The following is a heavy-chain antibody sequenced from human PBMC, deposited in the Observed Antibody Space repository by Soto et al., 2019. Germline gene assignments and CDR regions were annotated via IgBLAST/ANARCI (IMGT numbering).Heavy chain of an antibody. CDR1: GFTFSSYG. CDR3: AKEGSGIYYYYYYGMDV. J-gene: IGHJ6*02. D-gene: IGHD2-15*01. CDR2: ISYDGSNK. Sequence: PGGSLRLSCAASGFTFSSYGMHWVRQAPGKGLEWVAVISYDGSNKYYADSVKGRFTISRDNSKNTLYLQMNSLRAEDTAVYYCAKEGSGIYYYYYYGMDVWGQGTTVTVSS. V-gene: IGHV3-30*18.